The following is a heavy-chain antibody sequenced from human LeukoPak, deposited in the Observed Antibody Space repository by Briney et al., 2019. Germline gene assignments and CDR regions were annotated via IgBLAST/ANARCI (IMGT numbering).Heavy chain of an antibody. CDR2: MTTSGSS. CDR3: ARDESITWDPPFDY. J-gene: IGHJ4*02. CDR1: GGSISGCY. Sequence: PSETLSLTCTVSGGSISGCYWSWIRQPAGKGLEWIGRMTTSGSSHYNPSLRSRVTISLDTSANKFSLKLSSVTAADTAVYYCARDESITWDPPFDYWGQGTLVTVSS. V-gene: IGHV4-4*07. D-gene: IGHD1-26*01.